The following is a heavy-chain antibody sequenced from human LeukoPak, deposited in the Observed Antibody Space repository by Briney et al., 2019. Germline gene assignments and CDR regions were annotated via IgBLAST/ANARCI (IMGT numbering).Heavy chain of an antibody. D-gene: IGHD6-19*01. V-gene: IGHV3-66*01. Sequence: GGSLRLSCAASGFTVSSNYMSWVRQAPGKGLEWVSIIYTGGSTYYADSVKGRFTISRDNSKNTLYLQMNSLRAEDTAVYYCAKDRGSGWFFDYWGQGSLVTVSS. CDR2: IYTGGST. J-gene: IGHJ4*02. CDR1: GFTVSSNY. CDR3: AKDRGSGWFFDY.